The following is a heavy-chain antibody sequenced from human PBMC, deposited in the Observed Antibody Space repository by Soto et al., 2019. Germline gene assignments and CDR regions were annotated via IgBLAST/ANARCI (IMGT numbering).Heavy chain of an antibody. CDR1: GFTFNNYA. V-gene: IGHV3-23*01. D-gene: IGHD3-10*01. Sequence: EVQLLESGGGLVRPGGSLRLSCAASGFTFNNYAMTWVRKAPGKGLEWVSAISGGGDTTSYADSVKGRFTVSRDGSKNTLYLQMSSLRAEDTALYYCAKERGGSGRLTPLVDFWSKGTLVTVSS. CDR2: ISGGGDTT. CDR3: AKERGGSGRLTPLVDF. J-gene: IGHJ4*02.